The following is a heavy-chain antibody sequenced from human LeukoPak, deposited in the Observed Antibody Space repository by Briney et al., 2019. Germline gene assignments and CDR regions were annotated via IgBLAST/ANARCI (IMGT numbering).Heavy chain of an antibody. V-gene: IGHV4-4*09. D-gene: IGHD3-3*01. CDR3: ARGAPSPTYYDFWSGYYITWYFDY. CDR1: GGSISSYY. Sequence: PSETLSLTCTVSGGSISSYYWSWIRQPPGKGLGWIGYIYTSGSTNYNPSLKSRVTISVDTSKNQFSLKLSSVTAADTAVYYCARGAPSPTYYDFWSGYYITWYFDYWGQGTLVTVSS. CDR2: IYTSGST. J-gene: IGHJ4*02.